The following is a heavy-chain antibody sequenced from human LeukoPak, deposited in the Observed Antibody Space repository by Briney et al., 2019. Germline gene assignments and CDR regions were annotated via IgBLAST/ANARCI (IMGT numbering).Heavy chain of an antibody. CDR1: GYTFTNYY. Sequence: ASVKVSCKASGYTFTNYYMHWVRQAPGQGLEWMGIINPSGGSRSYAQKVQGRVTMTTDTSTSTAYMELRSLRSEDTAVYYCARVPSFRGGNYYYYGMDVWGQGTTVTVSS. CDR2: INPSGGSR. J-gene: IGHJ6*02. CDR3: ARVPSFRGGNYYYYGMDV. D-gene: IGHD3-16*01. V-gene: IGHV1-46*01.